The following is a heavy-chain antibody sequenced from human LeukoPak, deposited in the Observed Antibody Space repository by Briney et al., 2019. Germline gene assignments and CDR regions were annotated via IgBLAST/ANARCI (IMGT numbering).Heavy chain of an antibody. V-gene: IGHV4-39*01. CDR3: ASGGSSSWYRWFDP. CDR1: GGSISSGSYY. D-gene: IGHD6-13*01. CDR2: IYYSGST. J-gene: IGHJ5*02. Sequence: SETLSLTCTVSGGSISSGSYYWGWIRQPPGKGLEWIGSIYYSGSTYYNPSLKSRVTISVDTSKNQFSLKLSSVTAADTAVYYCASGGSSSWYRWFDPWGQGTLVTVSS.